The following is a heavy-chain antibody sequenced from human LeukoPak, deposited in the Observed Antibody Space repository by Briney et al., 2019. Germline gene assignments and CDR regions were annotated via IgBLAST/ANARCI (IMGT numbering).Heavy chain of an antibody. CDR3: ARGLSGYASSLGY. D-gene: IGHD6-6*01. CDR1: GFTFSSYW. V-gene: IGHV3-74*01. J-gene: IGHJ4*02. Sequence: GGSLRLSCAASGFTFSSYWMHWVRQAPGKGLVWVSRINSDGSSTSYADSVRGRFSTSRDNAKNTLYLQMNSLRAEDTAVYYCARGLSGYASSLGYWGQGTLVTVSA. CDR2: INSDGSST.